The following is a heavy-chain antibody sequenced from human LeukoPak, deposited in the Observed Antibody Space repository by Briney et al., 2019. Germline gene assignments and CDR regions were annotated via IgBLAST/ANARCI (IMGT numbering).Heavy chain of an antibody. D-gene: IGHD3-22*01. CDR2: ISSSSSYI. CDR3: ARYYYDSSGYLSYWYFDL. J-gene: IGHJ2*01. V-gene: IGHV3-21*01. Sequence: PGGSLRLSCAASGFTFSSYAMSWVRQAPGKGLEWVSSISSSSSYIYYADSVKGRFTISRDNAKNSLYLQMNSLRAEDTAVYYCARYYYDSSGYLSYWYFDLWGRGTLVTVSS. CDR1: GFTFSSYA.